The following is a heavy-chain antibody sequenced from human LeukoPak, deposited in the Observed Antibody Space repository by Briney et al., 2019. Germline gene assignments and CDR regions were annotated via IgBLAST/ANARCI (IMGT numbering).Heavy chain of an antibody. CDR2: IYSDGST. CDR3: ARVGVGTVAGNYFDD. V-gene: IGHV3-53*04. J-gene: IGHJ4*02. CDR1: GFTVIASY. Sequence: GGSLRLSCTASGFTVIASYMTWVRQAPGKGLEWVSIIYSDGSTFYAEPVKGRFTISRHRSENTLYLQMNRLRPEDTAVYYCARVGVGTVAGNYFDDWGQGTLVTVSS. D-gene: IGHD6-19*01.